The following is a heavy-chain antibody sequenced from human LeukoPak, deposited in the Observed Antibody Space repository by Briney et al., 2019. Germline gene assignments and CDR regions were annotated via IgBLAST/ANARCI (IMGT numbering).Heavy chain of an antibody. V-gene: IGHV4-39*02. CDR1: GDPISSSSYY. CDR3: TKDSGHHRTDC. D-gene: IGHD1-26*01. Sequence: PSETLSLTCTVSGDPISSSSYYWGWIRQPPGKGLEWIGSVYHNGNTYYNPSLKSRATISADTSKNKFSLKSTSVTAADTAVYYCTKDSGHHRTDCWGQGTLVTVSS. CDR2: VYHNGNT. J-gene: IGHJ4*02.